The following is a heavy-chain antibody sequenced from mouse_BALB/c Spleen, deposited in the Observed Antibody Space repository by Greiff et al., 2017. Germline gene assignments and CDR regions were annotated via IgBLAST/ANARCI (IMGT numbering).Heavy chain of an antibody. J-gene: IGHJ4*01. Sequence: QVQLQQPGAELVRPGASVKLSCKASGYTFTSYWINWVKQRPGQGLEWIGNIYPSDSYTNYNQKFKDKATLTVDKSSSTAYMQLSSPTSEDSAVYYCTRRDYYGSSFYAMDYWGQGTSVTVSS. D-gene: IGHD1-1*01. CDR3: TRRDYYGSSFYAMDY. V-gene: IGHV1-69*02. CDR2: IYPSDSYT. CDR1: GYTFTSYW.